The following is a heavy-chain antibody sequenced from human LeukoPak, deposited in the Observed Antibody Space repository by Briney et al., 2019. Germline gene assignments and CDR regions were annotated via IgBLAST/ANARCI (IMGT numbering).Heavy chain of an antibody. CDR1: GFTFSSYA. D-gene: IGHD1-26*01. V-gene: IGHV3-23*01. J-gene: IGHJ5*02. CDR2: SSGSGGST. CDR3: AKDRVHYPDWFDP. Sequence: GGSLRLSCAASGFTFSSYAMCWVRQAPGKGLGWVSASSGSGGSTYYADSLKARFTISRDNSKHTLYLQMNSLRAEDTAVYFCAKDRVHYPDWFDPWGQGTLVTVSS.